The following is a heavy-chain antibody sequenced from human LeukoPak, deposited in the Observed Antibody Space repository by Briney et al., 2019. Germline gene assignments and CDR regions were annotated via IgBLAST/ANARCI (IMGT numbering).Heavy chain of an antibody. CDR1: GFTFSSYS. J-gene: IGHJ6*03. Sequence: GGSLRLSCAASGFTFSSYSMNWVRQAPGKGLEWVSYISSSGSTIYYADSVKGRLTISRDNSKNTLYLQMNSLRAEDTAIYYCAKNADRGAYCSGGSCYPYYYYYTDVWGEGTTVTISS. CDR2: ISSSGSTI. D-gene: IGHD2-15*01. CDR3: AKNADRGAYCSGGSCYPYYYYYTDV. V-gene: IGHV3-48*01.